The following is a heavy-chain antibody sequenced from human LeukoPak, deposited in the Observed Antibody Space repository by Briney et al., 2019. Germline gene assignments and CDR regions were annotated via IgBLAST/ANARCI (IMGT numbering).Heavy chain of an antibody. CDR1: GFTFSSYW. Sequence: PGGSLRLSCAASGFTFSSYWMDWVRQVPGTGLVWVSHINSDGTSTRYADSVKGRFAISRDNAKNTLYLQMNTLRAEDTAVYYCSKVVVRGVILSAVDYWGQGTPVTVSS. D-gene: IGHD3-10*01. CDR2: INSDGTST. V-gene: IGHV3-74*01. CDR3: SKVVVRGVILSAVDY. J-gene: IGHJ4*02.